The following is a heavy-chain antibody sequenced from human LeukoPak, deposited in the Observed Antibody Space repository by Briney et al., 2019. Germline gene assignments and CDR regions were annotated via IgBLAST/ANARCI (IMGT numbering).Heavy chain of an antibody. V-gene: IGHV4-4*07. D-gene: IGHD1-26*01. Sequence: SQTLSLTRTVSGHSISRYYWSCVRQPSGKGLEWIGRIYTSGSTNYNTSLKSRVNISVDKSKNQFSLKLSSVTAADTAVYYCAREPDSRSYVDYWGQGKLLTVSS. CDR2: IYTSGST. CDR1: GHSISRYY. J-gene: IGHJ4*02. CDR3: AREPDSRSYVDY.